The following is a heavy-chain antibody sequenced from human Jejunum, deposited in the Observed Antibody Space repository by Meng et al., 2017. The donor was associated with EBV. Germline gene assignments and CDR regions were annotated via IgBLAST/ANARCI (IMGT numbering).Heavy chain of an antibody. CDR3: ARGNAYNVPSFDY. CDR2: IWHGGNT. D-gene: IGHD5-24*01. J-gene: IGHJ4*02. CDR1: CASIPGTNW. V-gene: IGHV4-4*02. Sequence: QVQLQDAGPGLVTPSGTLSPTCACSCASIPGTNWWSWVRQPPGKGLEWIAEIWHGGNTNYNPALKSRVTISVDKSNNQFSLKLASVTAADTAVYFCARGNAYNVPSFDYWGQGTLVTVSS.